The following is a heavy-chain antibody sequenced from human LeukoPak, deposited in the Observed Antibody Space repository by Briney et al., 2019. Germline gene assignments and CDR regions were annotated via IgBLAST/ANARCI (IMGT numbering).Heavy chain of an antibody. D-gene: IGHD2-8*01. J-gene: IGHJ3*02. CDR3: ARGYCTNGVCSDAFDI. CDR2: INWNGGST. V-gene: IGHV3-20*04. CDR1: GFTFDDYG. Sequence: GGSLRLSCAASGFTFDDYGMSWGRQAPGKGLEWVSGINWNGGSTGYADSVKGRFTIPRDNAKNSLYPQMNSLRAEDTALYYCARGYCTNGVCSDAFDIWGQGTMVTVSS.